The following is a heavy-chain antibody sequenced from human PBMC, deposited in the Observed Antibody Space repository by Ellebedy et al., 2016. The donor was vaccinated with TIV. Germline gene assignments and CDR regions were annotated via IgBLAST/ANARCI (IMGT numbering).Heavy chain of an antibody. CDR3: AKRRGYNFGDFES. CDR2: IIPIFGTT. CDR1: GGPFRNFE. D-gene: IGHD5-18*01. V-gene: IGHV1-69*13. J-gene: IGHJ4*02. Sequence: SVKVSCKASGGPFRNFEISWVRQAPGQGLEWMGGIIPIFGTTNYAQKFQGRVTITADDFANTAYMELSSLRSGDTAVYFCAKRRGYNFGDFESWGQGTLVTVSS.